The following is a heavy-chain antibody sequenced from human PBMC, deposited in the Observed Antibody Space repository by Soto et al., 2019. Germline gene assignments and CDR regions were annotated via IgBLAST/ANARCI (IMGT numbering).Heavy chain of an antibody. CDR1: GGSISNSLNY. CDR2: IYYTGST. Sequence: QLQLQESSPGLVKPSETLSLTCTVSGGSISNSLNYWGWIRQPPGKGLEWIGTIYYTGSTYYNPYLKSRVTISVDTSRNQFSLRLSSVTAADTAVYYCARQGRCSISSCFDVGSPYNYFNPWGQGTLVTVST. V-gene: IGHV4-39*01. CDR3: ARQGRCSISSCFDVGSPYNYFNP. D-gene: IGHD2-2*01. J-gene: IGHJ5*02.